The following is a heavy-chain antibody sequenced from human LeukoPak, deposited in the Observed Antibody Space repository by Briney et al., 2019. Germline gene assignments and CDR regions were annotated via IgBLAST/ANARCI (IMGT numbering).Heavy chain of an antibody. CDR1: GFTFSSFN. CDR2: ITTRSSSR. CDR3: ARGNYYDSDVYYYKLDY. D-gene: IGHD3-22*01. Sequence: GGSLRLSCAASGFTFSSFNMNWARQAPGKGLKWVSYITTRSSSRYYADSVRGRFTISRDNAKNSLYLQMNSLRVEDTAVYYCARGNYYDSDVYYYKLDYWGQGTLVTVSS. J-gene: IGHJ4*02. V-gene: IGHV3-48*01.